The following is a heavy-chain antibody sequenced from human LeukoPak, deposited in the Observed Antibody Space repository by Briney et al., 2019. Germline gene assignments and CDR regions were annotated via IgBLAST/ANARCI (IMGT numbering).Heavy chain of an antibody. D-gene: IGHD3-16*01. J-gene: IGHJ5*02. CDR1: GGSSSGYY. Sequence: SETLSLTCAVYGGSSSGYYWSWIRQPPGKGLEWIGEINHSGSTNYNPSLKSRVTISVDTSKNQFSLKLSSVTAADTAVYYCARGHYGIDPWGQGTLVTVSS. CDR2: INHSGST. V-gene: IGHV4-34*01. CDR3: ARGHYGIDP.